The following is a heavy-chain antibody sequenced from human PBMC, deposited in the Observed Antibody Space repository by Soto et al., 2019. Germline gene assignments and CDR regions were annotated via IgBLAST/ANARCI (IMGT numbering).Heavy chain of an antibody. Sequence: ASVKVSCKASGYTFTSYDSNWVRQATGQGLEWMGWMNPNSGNTGYAQKFQGRVTMTRNTSISTAYMELSSLRSEDTAVYYCARDSTWGWLAAYGMDVWGQGTTVTVSS. CDR2: MNPNSGNT. D-gene: IGHD6-19*01. V-gene: IGHV1-8*01. J-gene: IGHJ6*02. CDR1: GYTFTSYD. CDR3: ARDSTWGWLAAYGMDV.